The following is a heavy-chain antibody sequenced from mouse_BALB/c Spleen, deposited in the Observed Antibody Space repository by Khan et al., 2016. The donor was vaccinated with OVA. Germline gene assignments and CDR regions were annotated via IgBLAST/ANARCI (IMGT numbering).Heavy chain of an antibody. CDR1: GYTFTSNT. CDR2: INPRSGYT. D-gene: IGHD2-14*01. CDR3: ARRTTGYALDY. Sequence: VQLQQSGAELARPGASVKMSCKASGYTFTSNTMHWVKQRPGQGLEWIGYINPRSGYTDYTPRFKDKATLTADKSSSTAYMQLSSLTSEDSAVYYCARRTTGYALDYWGLGTSVTVSS. V-gene: IGHV1-4*01. J-gene: IGHJ4*01.